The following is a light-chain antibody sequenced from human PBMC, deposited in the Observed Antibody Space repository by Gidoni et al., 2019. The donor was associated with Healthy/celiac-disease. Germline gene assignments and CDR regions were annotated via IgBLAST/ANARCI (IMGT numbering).Light chain of an antibody. CDR3: QQYYSTPLT. CDR1: QSVLYSSNHKNY. CDR2: WAP. V-gene: IGKV4-1*01. J-gene: IGKJ4*01. Sequence: DIVMTQSPDSLAVSLGERATINCKSSQSVLYSSNHKNYLAWYQQKPGQPPKLLIYWAPTRESGVPDRFSGSGSGTDFTLTISSLQAEAVAVYYCQQYYSTPLTFGGGTKVEIK.